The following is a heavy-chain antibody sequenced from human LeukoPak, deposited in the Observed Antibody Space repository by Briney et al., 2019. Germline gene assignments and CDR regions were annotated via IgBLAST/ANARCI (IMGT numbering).Heavy chain of an antibody. V-gene: IGHV3-23*01. CDR3: AKDPRKLVGAIMRDY. CDR1: GFTFSSYA. D-gene: IGHD1-26*01. Sequence: GGSLTHLCAVSGFTFSSYALSWVGQAPGKGLEWVSAISGSGVSTYYGDSVMERLGSSRNNSKNTLSLQMNSLRAEDTAVYYCAKDPRKLVGAIMRDYWGQNTGHPLL. J-gene: IGHJ4*01. CDR2: ISGSGVST.